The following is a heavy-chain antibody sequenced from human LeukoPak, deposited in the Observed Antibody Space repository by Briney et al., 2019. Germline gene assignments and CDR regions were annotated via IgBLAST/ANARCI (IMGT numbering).Heavy chain of an antibody. D-gene: IGHD1-26*01. V-gene: IGHV3-23*01. J-gene: IGHJ4*02. CDR2: ISGSGDRT. CDR1: RFTVTSYD. CDR3: ATISGSYDY. Sequence: GGSLRLSCAASRFTVTSYDMTWVRQAPGKGLEWVSSISGSGDRTYYADSVKGRFTISRDTISRDNSKNTVYLQMNSLRAEDTAVHYCATISGSYDYWGQGTLVTVSS.